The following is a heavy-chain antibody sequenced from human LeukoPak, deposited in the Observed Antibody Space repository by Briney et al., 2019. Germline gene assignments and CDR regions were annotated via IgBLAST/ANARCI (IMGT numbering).Heavy chain of an antibody. Sequence: PGGSLRLSCAASGFTFNSYWMSWVRQAPGKGLEWVANINQDGSGKYYVDSVKGRFTISRDNAKNSLYLQMNSLRAEDTAVYYCARGRFVGGVSDSYMDVWGTGTTVTVS. J-gene: IGHJ6*03. CDR3: ARGRFVGGVSDSYMDV. CDR2: INQDGSGK. V-gene: IGHV3-7*01. D-gene: IGHD2-15*01. CDR1: GFTFNSYW.